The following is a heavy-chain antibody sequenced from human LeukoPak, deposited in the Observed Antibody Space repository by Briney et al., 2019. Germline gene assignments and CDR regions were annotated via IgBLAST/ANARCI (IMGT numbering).Heavy chain of an antibody. Sequence: GGSLRLSCAASGFTFSSYWMSWVRQAPGKGLEWVANIKQDGSEKYYVDSVKGRFTISRDNAKNSLYLQMNSLRAEDTAVYYCARTGEPYGVPYYFDYWGQGTLVTVSS. D-gene: IGHD4-17*01. V-gene: IGHV3-7*01. J-gene: IGHJ4*02. CDR1: GFTFSSYW. CDR3: ARTGEPYGVPYYFDY. CDR2: IKQDGSEK.